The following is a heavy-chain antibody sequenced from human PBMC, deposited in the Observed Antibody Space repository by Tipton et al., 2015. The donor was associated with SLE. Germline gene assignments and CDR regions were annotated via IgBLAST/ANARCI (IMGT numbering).Heavy chain of an antibody. CDR1: GFTFSSYW. J-gene: IGHJ6*02. CDR3: ARDNSDSSSWSYYYYYYGMDV. Sequence: SLRLSCAASGFTFSSYWMSWVRQAPGKGLEWVANIKQDGSEKYYVDSVKGRFTISRDNAKNSLYLQMNSLRAEDTAVYYCARDNSDSSSWSYYYYYYGMDVWGQGTTVTVSS. D-gene: IGHD6-13*01. CDR2: IKQDGSEK. V-gene: IGHV3-7*01.